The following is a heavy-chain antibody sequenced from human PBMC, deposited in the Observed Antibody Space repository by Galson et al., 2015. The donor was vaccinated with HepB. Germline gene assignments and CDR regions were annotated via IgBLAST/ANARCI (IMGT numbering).Heavy chain of an antibody. V-gene: IGHV4-34*01. Sequence: TLSLTCAVYGGSFSGYYWTWIRQPPGKGLEWIGQISHDGSANYSPSLKSRVTISVDASKNQFSLKLNSVTAADTAMYYCARERIYFDSSSYPYAFDIWGQGTMVTVSS. CDR2: ISHDGSA. CDR1: GGSFSGYY. J-gene: IGHJ3*02. CDR3: ARERIYFDSSSYPYAFDI. D-gene: IGHD3-22*01.